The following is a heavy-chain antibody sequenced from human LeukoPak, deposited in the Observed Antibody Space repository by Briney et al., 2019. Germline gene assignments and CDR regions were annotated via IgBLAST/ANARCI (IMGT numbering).Heavy chain of an antibody. CDR3: AREGLTMVRGADV. Sequence: GGSLRLSCADSGFTVSSNYMSWVRQAPGKGLEWASVIYGGGSTYYADSVKGRFTISRDNSKNTVYLQMNSLRAEDTAVYHCAREGLTMVRGADVWGKGTTVTVSS. CDR2: IYGGGST. J-gene: IGHJ6*04. V-gene: IGHV3-53*01. D-gene: IGHD3-10*01. CDR1: GFTVSSNY.